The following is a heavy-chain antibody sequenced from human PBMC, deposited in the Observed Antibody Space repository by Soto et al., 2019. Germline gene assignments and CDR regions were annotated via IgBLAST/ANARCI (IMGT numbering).Heavy chain of an antibody. Sequence: SETLSLTCAVPGRSIGGGGCSLSWIRQPPGKGLEWIGYIYHSGSTYYNPSLKSRVTISVDRSKNQFSLKLSSVTAADTAVYYCARVEFLNWFDPWGQGTLVTVSS. CDR1: GRSIGGGGCS. CDR2: IYHSGST. J-gene: IGHJ5*02. V-gene: IGHV4-30-2*01. D-gene: IGHD3-10*01. CDR3: ARVEFLNWFDP.